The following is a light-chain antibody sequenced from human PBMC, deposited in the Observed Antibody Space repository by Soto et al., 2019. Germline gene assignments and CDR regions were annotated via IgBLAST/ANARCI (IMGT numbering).Light chain of an antibody. CDR1: QSITTY. Sequence: DIQMTQSPSSLSASVGDRVTITCRASQSITTYLNWYQHKPGKAPKLLIYAASNLQSGVPSRFSGSGSGTDFTLTISSLQPEDFATYYCQQRYSIFLTFGQGTKVEVK. J-gene: IGKJ1*01. CDR2: AAS. V-gene: IGKV1-39*01. CDR3: QQRYSIFLT.